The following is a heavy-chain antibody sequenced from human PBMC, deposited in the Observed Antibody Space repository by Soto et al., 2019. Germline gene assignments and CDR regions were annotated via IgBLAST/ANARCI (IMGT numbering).Heavy chain of an antibody. CDR3: AREMSCSGGSGYLNWYDL. D-gene: IGHD2-15*01. Sequence: SEALSLTWTVSGGSISSYYWSWIRQPPGKGLEWIGYIYYSGSTNYNPSLKSRVTISVDTSKNQFSLKLSSVTAADTAVYYCAREMSCSGGSGYLNWYDLWGQGTLVTVSS. CDR2: IYYSGST. V-gene: IGHV4-59*01. J-gene: IGHJ5*02. CDR1: GGSISSYY.